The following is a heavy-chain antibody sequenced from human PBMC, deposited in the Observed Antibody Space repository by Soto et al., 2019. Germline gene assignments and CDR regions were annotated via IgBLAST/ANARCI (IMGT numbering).Heavy chain of an antibody. CDR2: INPIFGTA. Sequence: QVQLVQSGAEVKKPGSSVKVSCQASGGTFSKYAINWVRQAPGRGLEWVGGINPIFGTAAYAQNFQDRVTITADKSTTTAYMELSSLRSDDTAVYYCARGWETVGATTAFAYWGQGTLVTVSS. CDR1: GGTFSKYA. J-gene: IGHJ4*02. CDR3: ARGWETVGATTAFAY. V-gene: IGHV1-69*06. D-gene: IGHD1-26*01.